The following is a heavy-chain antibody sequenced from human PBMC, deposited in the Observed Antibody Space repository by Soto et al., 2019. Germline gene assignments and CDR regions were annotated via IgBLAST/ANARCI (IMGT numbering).Heavy chain of an antibody. D-gene: IGHD3-22*01. V-gene: IGHV1-2*02. CDR3: ARDPPYYYDSSGYYGFDY. J-gene: IGHJ4*02. Sequence: ASVKVSCKASGYTFTGYYMHWVRQAPGQGLEWMGWISPNSGGTNYAQKFQGRVTMTRDTSISTAYMELSRLRSDDTAVYYCARDPPYYYDSSGYYGFDYWGQGTLVTVSS. CDR2: ISPNSGGT. CDR1: GYTFTGYY.